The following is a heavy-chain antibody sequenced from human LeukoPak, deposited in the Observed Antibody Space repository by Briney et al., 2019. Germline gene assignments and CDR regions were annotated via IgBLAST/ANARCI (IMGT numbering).Heavy chain of an antibody. D-gene: IGHD1-26*01. J-gene: IGHJ4*02. CDR2: INHSGST. CDR3: AREASGSGSYSDY. Sequence: PSETLSLTCAVYGGSFSGYYWSWIRQPPGKGLEWIGEINHSGSTNYNPSLKSRVTISVDTSKNQFSLKLSSVTAADTAVYYCAREASGSGSYSDYWGQGTLVTVSS. CDR1: GGSFSGYY. V-gene: IGHV4-34*01.